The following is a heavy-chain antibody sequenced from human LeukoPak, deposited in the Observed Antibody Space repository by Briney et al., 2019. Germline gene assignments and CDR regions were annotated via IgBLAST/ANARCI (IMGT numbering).Heavy chain of an antibody. CDR3: AKHPGIAVAGAHCYFDY. CDR1: GFTFSSYA. Sequence: GGSLRLSCAASGFTFSSYAMSWVRQAPGKGLEWVSAISGSGGSTYYADSVKGRFTISRDNSKNTLCLQMNSLRAEDTAVYYCAKHPGIAVAGAHCYFDYWGQGTLVTVSS. D-gene: IGHD6-19*01. CDR2: ISGSGGST. J-gene: IGHJ4*02. V-gene: IGHV3-23*01.